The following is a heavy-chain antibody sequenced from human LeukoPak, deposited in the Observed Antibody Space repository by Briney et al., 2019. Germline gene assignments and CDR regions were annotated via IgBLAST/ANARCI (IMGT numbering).Heavy chain of an antibody. J-gene: IGHJ4*02. CDR3: ASLLLSWYYFDY. D-gene: IGHD6-13*01. Sequence: SETLSLTCTVSGGSISSSSYYWGWLRQPPGKGLEWIGSIYYSGSTYYNPSLKSRVTISVDTSKNQFSLKLSSVTAADTAVYYCASLLLSWYYFDYWGQGTLVTVSS. CDR2: IYYSGST. V-gene: IGHV4-39*01. CDR1: GGSISSSSYY.